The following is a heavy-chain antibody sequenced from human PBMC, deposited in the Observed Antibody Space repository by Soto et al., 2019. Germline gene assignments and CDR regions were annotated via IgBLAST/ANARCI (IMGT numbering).Heavy chain of an antibody. Sequence: QVTLKESGPVLVKPTEPLTLTCTVSGFSLSNARMGVSWIRQPPGKALEWLAHIFSNDEKSYSTSLKSRLTISKDTSKSPLVLTMPNMDPVDTATYYCARTSWHWSGYLMGGFDYWGQGTLVTVSS. D-gene: IGHD3-3*01. CDR1: GFSLSNARMG. CDR3: ARTSWHWSGYLMGGFDY. J-gene: IGHJ4*02. CDR2: IFSNDEK. V-gene: IGHV2-26*01.